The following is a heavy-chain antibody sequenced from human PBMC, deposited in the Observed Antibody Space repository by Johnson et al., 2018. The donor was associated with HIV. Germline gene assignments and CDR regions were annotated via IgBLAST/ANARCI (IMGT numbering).Heavy chain of an antibody. CDR3: ARGKGAAAGLDTFDI. CDR1: GFIFTNYA. Sequence: EVQLVESGGGVVQPEMSLRLACAASGFIFTNYAMSWVRQAPGKGLEWVSGISGSGDNTYSADSVKGRFTISSDNSKNTLYLQMNSLRAEDTAVYYCARGKGAAAGLDTFDIWGQGTMVSVSS. V-gene: IGHV3-23*04. CDR2: ISGSGDNT. J-gene: IGHJ3*02. D-gene: IGHD6-13*01.